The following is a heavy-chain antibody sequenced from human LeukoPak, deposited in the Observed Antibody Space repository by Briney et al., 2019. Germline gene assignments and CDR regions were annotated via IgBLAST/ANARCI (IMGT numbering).Heavy chain of an antibody. CDR2: ISYDGSNK. CDR3: ARDDIAVAGLFDY. Sequence: GGSLRLSCAASGFTFSSYAMHWVRQASGKGLEWVAVISYDGSNKYYADSVKGRFTISRDNSKNTLYLQMNSLRAEDTAVYYCARDDIAVAGLFDYWGQGTLVTVSS. V-gene: IGHV3-30-3*01. CDR1: GFTFSSYA. D-gene: IGHD6-19*01. J-gene: IGHJ4*02.